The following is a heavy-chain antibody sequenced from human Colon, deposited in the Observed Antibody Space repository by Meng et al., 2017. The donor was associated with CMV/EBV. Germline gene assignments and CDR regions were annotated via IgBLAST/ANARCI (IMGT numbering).Heavy chain of an antibody. J-gene: IGHJ4*02. V-gene: IGHV4-34*01. Sequence: QVQLQQGGAGLLKPSETLSLTCAVYGGSFSGFHCNWIRQPPGKGLEWIGEIHPGGWTNYNPSLKSRVTMSIDTSKNQFSLKVNSVTAADTAVYFCVRAMNEEINWGQGTLVTVSS. CDR3: VRAMNEEIN. D-gene: IGHD5-24*01. CDR1: GGSFSGFH. CDR2: IHPGGWT.